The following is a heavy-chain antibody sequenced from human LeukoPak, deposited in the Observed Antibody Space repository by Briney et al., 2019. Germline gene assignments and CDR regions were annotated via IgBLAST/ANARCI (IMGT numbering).Heavy chain of an antibody. CDR3: ARQTRANWFDP. V-gene: IGHV4-61*02. CDR2: IYTSGST. Sequence: PSETLSLTCSVSGGSISSGTYYWSWIRQPAGKGLEWIGRIYTSGSTNYNPSLKSRVTISRDTSKNQFSLKLSSVTAADTAVYYCARQTRANWFDPWGQGTLVTVSS. CDR1: GGSISSGTYY. D-gene: IGHD1/OR15-1a*01. J-gene: IGHJ5*02.